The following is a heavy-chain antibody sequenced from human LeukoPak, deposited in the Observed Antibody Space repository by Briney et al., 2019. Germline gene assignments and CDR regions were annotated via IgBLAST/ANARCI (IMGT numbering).Heavy chain of an antibody. V-gene: IGHV3-73*01. CDR2: IRIKANSYAT. CDR1: GFTFSGSA. CDR3: ARLYCSSTSCFDY. J-gene: IGHJ4*02. Sequence: GGSLRLSCAASGFTFSGSAMHWVRQASGKGLEWVGRIRIKANSYATAYAASGKGRFTISRDDSKNTAYLQMNSLKTEDKAVYYCARLYCSSTSCFDYWGQGTLVTVSS. D-gene: IGHD2-2*01.